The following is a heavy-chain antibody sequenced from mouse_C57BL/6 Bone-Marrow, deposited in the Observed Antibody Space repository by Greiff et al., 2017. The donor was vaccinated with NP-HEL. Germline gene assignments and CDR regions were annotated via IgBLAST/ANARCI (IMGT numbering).Heavy chain of an antibody. J-gene: IGHJ4*01. Sequence: VMLVESGPGLVQPSQSLSITCTVSGFSLTSYGVHWVRQSPGKGLEWLGVIWSGGSTDYNAAFISRLSISKDKSKSQVFFKMNSLQADDTAIYYCARRTLRDYYAMDYWGQGTSVTVSS. CDR1: GFSLTSYG. CDR3: ARRTLRDYYAMDY. CDR2: IWSGGST. V-gene: IGHV2-2*01.